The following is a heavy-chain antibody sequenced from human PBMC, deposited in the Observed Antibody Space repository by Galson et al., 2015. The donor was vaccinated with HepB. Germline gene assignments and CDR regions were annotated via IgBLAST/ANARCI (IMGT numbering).Heavy chain of an antibody. J-gene: IGHJ6*03. CDR1: GFTFNYYA. Sequence: SLRLSCAASGFTFNYYALSWVRQAPGKGLEWVSSLSGSGGSTFYADSVKGRFTISRDNSKNTLYLQMSSLTAEDTAVYYCATGGHNYYYYYMDVWGKGTTVSVSS. CDR2: LSGSGGST. V-gene: IGHV3-23*01. CDR3: ATGGHNYYYYYMDV. D-gene: IGHD3-10*01.